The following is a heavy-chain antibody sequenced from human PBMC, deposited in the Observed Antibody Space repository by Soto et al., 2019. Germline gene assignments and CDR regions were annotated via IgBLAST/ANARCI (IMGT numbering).Heavy chain of an antibody. J-gene: IGHJ4*02. Sequence: PSETMSVTSTVVGGYFIDYYWNWVRQPPGKGLEWIGEIRHSGSTNYNPALKSRLTMSVDTSKNQFSLKLSSVTAADTAMYYCARGGPTTSYYLAFWGQGTLVTVSS. CDR1: GGYFIDYY. D-gene: IGHD2-2*01. CDR3: ARGGPTTSYYLAF. V-gene: IGHV4-34*01. CDR2: IRHSGST.